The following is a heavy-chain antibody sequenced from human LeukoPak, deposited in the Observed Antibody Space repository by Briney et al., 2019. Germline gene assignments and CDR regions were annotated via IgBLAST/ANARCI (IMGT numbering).Heavy chain of an antibody. V-gene: IGHV4-34*01. CDR2: INHSGST. J-gene: IGHJ6*02. D-gene: IGHD2-2*01. Sequence: LSETLSLTCAVYGGSFSGYYWSWIRQPPGKGLEWIGEINHSGSTNYNPSLKSQVTISVDTSKNQFSLNLSSVTAADTAVYYCERGPVNRYCISTSCYFLPASNYGMEVWGQGTTVTVSS. CDR3: ERGPVNRYCISTSCYFLPASNYGMEV. CDR1: GGSFSGYY.